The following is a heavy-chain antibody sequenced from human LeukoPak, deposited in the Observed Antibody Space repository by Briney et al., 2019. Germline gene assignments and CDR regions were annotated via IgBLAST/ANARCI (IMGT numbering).Heavy chain of an antibody. CDR3: ARDGDQLGLGDS. J-gene: IGHJ4*02. D-gene: IGHD3-16*01. V-gene: IGHV3-11*04. CDR1: GFSVSSNY. Sequence: GGSLRLSCAASGFSVSSNYISWVRQAPGKGLEWVSYISSSGSTMYYADSVKGRFTIARDSANNSLYLQMSSLRAEDTALYYCARDGDQLGLGDSWGQGTLVTVSS. CDR2: ISSSGSTM.